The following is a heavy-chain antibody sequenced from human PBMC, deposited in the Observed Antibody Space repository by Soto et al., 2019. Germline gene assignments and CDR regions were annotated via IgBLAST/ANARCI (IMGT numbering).Heavy chain of an antibody. CDR1: GGSISSYY. CDR3: TIRYGLSAFDF. Sequence: SETLSLTCTVSGGSISSYYWRWIRQPPGKGQEWIGDIYYSGSTNYNPSLKSRVTISVDTSKNLFSLKLSSVTAADSAVYFFTIRYGLSAFDFWCQGTLGTV. CDR2: IYYSGST. J-gene: IGHJ3*01. D-gene: IGHD3-10*01. V-gene: IGHV4-59*08.